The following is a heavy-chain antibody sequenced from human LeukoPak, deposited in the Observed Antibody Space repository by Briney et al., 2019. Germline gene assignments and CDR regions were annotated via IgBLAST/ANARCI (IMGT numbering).Heavy chain of an antibody. Sequence: GRSLRLSCAASGFTFSSYDMHWVRQAPGKGLEWVTLISYDGGNKYYGDSVKGRFTISRYNSKNTLYLQMTSLRVEDTAFYYCATNSRRPHQYYMDVWGKGTTVTVSS. CDR3: ATNSRRPHQYYMDV. CDR2: ISYDGGNK. D-gene: IGHD1-14*01. V-gene: IGHV3-30*03. CDR1: GFTFSSYD. J-gene: IGHJ6*03.